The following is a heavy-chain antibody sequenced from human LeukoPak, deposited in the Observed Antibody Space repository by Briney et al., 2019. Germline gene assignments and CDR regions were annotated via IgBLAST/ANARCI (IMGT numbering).Heavy chain of an antibody. CDR2: ITHSGST. V-gene: IGHV4-34*01. CDR1: VQSFSGHY. J-gene: IGHJ4*02. Sequence: SETLSLPCAFCVQSFSGHYWSWIRQPPGKGLEGIGEITHSGSTNYNPSLKGRVTMSVDTSKNQFSLKLSSVTAADTAVYYCARCRYSSGWYRSYFDYWGQGTLVTVSS. D-gene: IGHD6-19*01. CDR3: ARCRYSSGWYRSYFDY.